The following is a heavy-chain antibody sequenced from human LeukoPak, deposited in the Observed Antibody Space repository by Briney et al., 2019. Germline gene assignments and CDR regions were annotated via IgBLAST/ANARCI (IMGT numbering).Heavy chain of an antibody. V-gene: IGHV4-59*08. CDR1: GGSISSYY. CDR3: ARIMGRDAFDI. D-gene: IGHD2-8*01. Sequence: PSETLSLTCTVSGGSISSYYWSWIRQPPGKGLEWIGDIYYSGTTNYNPSLKGRVTISVDTSRNQFSLKLSSVTAADTAVYYCARIMGRDAFDIWGQGTMVTVSS. J-gene: IGHJ3*02. CDR2: IYYSGTT.